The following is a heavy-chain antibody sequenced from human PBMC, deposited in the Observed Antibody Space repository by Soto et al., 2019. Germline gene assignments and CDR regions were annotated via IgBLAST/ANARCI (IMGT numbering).Heavy chain of an antibody. D-gene: IGHD2-2*01. J-gene: IGHJ6*02. CDR1: GGSISSNSW. CDR2: IYHTGNT. CDR3: ARAIGYCGSTSCHSYYYGMDV. V-gene: IGHV4-4*02. Sequence: SETLSLTCAVSGGSISSNSWWNWVRQPPGKGLEWIGEIYHTGNTNYNPSLKSRVTLSVDKSKSQFSLKLSSVTAADTAVYYCARAIGYCGSTSCHSYYYGMDVWGQGTTVPVS.